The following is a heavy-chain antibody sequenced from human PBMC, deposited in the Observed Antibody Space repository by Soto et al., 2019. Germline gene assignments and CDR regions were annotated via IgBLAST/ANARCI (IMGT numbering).Heavy chain of an antibody. J-gene: IGHJ4*02. CDR3: AREVQVHTPAFVY. Sequence: QVQLVQSGAEMKKPGSSLKVSGQSSGGPFNTYAMNWGRQAPGQGPEWMGDISPMFGAANYAPKFQGRVTITADESTGTSYMQLSSLTSEDTALYFCAREVQVHTPAFVYWGQGTLVTVSS. D-gene: IGHD3-10*01. CDR1: GGPFNTYA. V-gene: IGHV1-69*19. CDR2: ISPMFGAA.